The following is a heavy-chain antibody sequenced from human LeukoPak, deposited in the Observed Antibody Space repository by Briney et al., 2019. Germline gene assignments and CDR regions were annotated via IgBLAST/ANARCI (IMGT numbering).Heavy chain of an antibody. CDR2: IYYSGST. Sequence: SETLSLTPALSGGGTSRYTTSWVWQPPGKGLEWIGYIYYSGSTNYNPSLKSRVTISVDTSKNQCSLNLSSVTAADTAVYSWGRHGSRGWSNVFYWWEGTLVTVSS. CDR1: GGGTSRYT. J-gene: IGHJ4*02. V-gene: IGHV4-59*08. D-gene: IGHD6-19*01. CDR3: GRHGSRGWSNVFY.